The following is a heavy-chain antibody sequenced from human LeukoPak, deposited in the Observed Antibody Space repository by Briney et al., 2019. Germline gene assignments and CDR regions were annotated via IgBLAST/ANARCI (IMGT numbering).Heavy chain of an antibody. CDR1: GSTFNSYA. J-gene: IGHJ6*02. CDR2: IRGSGGGT. CDR3: AKDTCSGGSCYYYYGMDV. V-gene: IGHV3-23*01. D-gene: IGHD2-15*01. Sequence: GGSLRLSCAASGSTFNSYAMSWVRQAPGKGLEWVSAIRGSGGGTYYADSVKGRFTISRDNSKNTLYLQMISLRAEDTAVYYCAKDTCSGGSCYYYYGMDVWGQGTTVTVSS.